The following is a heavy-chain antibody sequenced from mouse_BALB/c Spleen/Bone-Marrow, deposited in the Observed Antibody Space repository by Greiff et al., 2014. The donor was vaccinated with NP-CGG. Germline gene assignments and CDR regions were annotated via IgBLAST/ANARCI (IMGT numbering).Heavy chain of an antibody. CDR3: TRSPTMITTYSGAMDY. J-gene: IGHJ4*01. Sequence: VQLQQSGTVLARPGASVKMSCKASGYSFTSYWMHWVKQRPGQGLEWIGAIYPGNSDTSYNQKFKGKAKLTAVSSASTAYMELSSLTNEDSAVYYCTRSPTMITTYSGAMDYWGRGTSVTVSA. CDR2: IYPGNSDT. D-gene: IGHD2-4*01. V-gene: IGHV1-5*01. CDR1: GYSFTSYW.